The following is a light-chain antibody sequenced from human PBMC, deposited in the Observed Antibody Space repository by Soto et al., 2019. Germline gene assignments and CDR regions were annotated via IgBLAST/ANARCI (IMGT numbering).Light chain of an antibody. CDR3: QQYNTWT. CDR1: QSISSW. V-gene: IGKV1-5*01. CDR2: DAS. Sequence: DIQMTQSPCTLSASVGDRVTITCRASQSISSWLAWYQQKPGKAPKLLIYDASSLESGVPSRFSGSGSGTEFTLTISSLQPDDFATYYCQQYNTWTFGQGTKVDIK. J-gene: IGKJ1*01.